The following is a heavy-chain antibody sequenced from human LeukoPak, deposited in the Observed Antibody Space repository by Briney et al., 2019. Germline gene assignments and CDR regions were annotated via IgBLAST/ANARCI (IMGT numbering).Heavy chain of an antibody. J-gene: IGHJ4*02. D-gene: IGHD6-19*01. Sequence: GGSLRLSCAASGFTFSSYSMKWVRQAPGKGLEWVSSISSSSSYIYYADSVKGRFTISRDNAKNSLYLQMNSLRAEDTAVYYCARDNSVAGTFDYWGQGTLVTVSS. CDR3: ARDNSVAGTFDY. CDR2: ISSSSSYI. CDR1: GFTFSSYS. V-gene: IGHV3-21*01.